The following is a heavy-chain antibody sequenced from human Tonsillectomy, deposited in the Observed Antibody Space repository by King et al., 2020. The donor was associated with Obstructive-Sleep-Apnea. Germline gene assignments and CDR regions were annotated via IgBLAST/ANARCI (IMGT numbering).Heavy chain of an antibody. J-gene: IGHJ6*02. CDR3: ASFYDSSGYSGLYYYGMDV. CDR1: GGSISSSSYY. CDR2: IYNSGST. V-gene: IGHV4-39*07. D-gene: IGHD3-22*01. Sequence: QLQESGPGLVKPSETLSLTCTVSGGSISSSSYYWGWIRQTPGKGLEWIGSIYNSGSTYYNPSLKSRVTISVDTSKNQFSLKLSSVTAADTAVYYCASFYDSSGYSGLYYYGMDVWGQGTTVTVS.